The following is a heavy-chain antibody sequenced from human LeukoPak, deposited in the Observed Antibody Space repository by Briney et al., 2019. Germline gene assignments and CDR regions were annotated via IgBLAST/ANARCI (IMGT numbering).Heavy chain of an antibody. V-gene: IGHV4-39*07. Sequence: SETLSLTCTVSGGSFSSSSYYWGWIRQPPGKGLEWIGSIYYSGSTYYNPSLKSRVTISVDTSKNQFSLKLSSVTAADTAVYYCARDGYDILTGYETFDYWGQGTLVTVSS. D-gene: IGHD3-9*01. CDR3: ARDGYDILTGYETFDY. J-gene: IGHJ4*02. CDR2: IYYSGST. CDR1: GGSFSSSSYY.